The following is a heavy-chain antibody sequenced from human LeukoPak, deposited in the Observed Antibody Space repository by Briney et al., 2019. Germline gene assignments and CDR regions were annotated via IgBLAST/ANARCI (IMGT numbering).Heavy chain of an antibody. V-gene: IGHV1-2*02. D-gene: IGHD1-26*01. Sequence: ASAKVSCKASGYTFSGYHMHWVRQPPGQGLEWMGWINPNSGDTHYAQNFQGSVTMTRDTSISTAYMEVCRLTSNDTAVYYCAENRGSERTFDIWGQGTMVTVSS. CDR3: AENRGSERTFDI. J-gene: IGHJ3*02. CDR1: GYTFSGYH. CDR2: INPNSGDT.